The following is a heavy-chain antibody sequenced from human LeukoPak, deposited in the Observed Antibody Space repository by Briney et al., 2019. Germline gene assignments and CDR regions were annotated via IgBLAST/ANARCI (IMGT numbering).Heavy chain of an antibody. CDR2: IYYSGST. J-gene: IGHJ3*02. CDR1: GGSISGYY. D-gene: IGHD3-22*01. CDR3: ARVTYYYDSSGYMTDAFDI. Sequence: SETLSLTCTVSGGSISGYYWSWIRQPPGKGLEWIGYIYYSGSTNYNPSLKSRVTISVDTSKNQFSLKLSSVTAADTAVYYCARVTYYYDSSGYMTDAFDIWGQGTMVTVSS. V-gene: IGHV4-59*01.